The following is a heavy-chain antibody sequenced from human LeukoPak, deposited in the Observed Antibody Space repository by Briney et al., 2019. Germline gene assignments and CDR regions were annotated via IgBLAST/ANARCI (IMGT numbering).Heavy chain of an antibody. CDR1: GFTFSNAW. CDR2: IKSKTDGGTT. V-gene: IGHV3-15*01. CDR3: TTDPGDPIVVVAEPY. D-gene: IGHD2-15*01. Sequence: PGGSLRLSCAASGFTFSNAWMSWVRQAPGKGLEWVGRIKSKTDGGTTDYAAPVKGRFTIPRDDSKNTLYLQMNSLKTEDTAVYYCTTDPGDPIVVVAEPYWGQGTLVTVSS. J-gene: IGHJ4*02.